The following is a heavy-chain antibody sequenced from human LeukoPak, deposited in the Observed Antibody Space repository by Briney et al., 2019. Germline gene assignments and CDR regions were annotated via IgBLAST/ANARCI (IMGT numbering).Heavy chain of an antibody. CDR2: ISAYSGST. J-gene: IGHJ4*02. V-gene: IGHV3-23*01. Sequence: GGSLRLSCAASGFTFSSYGMHWVRQAPGKGLEWVSTISAYSGSTLYADSVKGRFTISGDISKNTLYLQMSSLRAEDTAVYYCTKLKEYCSTSSCSLYYFDSWGQGTLVTVSS. D-gene: IGHD2-2*01. CDR1: GFTFSSYG. CDR3: TKLKEYCSTSSCSLYYFDS.